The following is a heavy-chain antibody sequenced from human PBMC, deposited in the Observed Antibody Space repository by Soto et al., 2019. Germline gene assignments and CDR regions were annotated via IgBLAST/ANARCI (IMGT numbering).Heavy chain of an antibody. CDR1: GYSFTSYW. CDR2: IYPGDSDT. J-gene: IGHJ4*02. V-gene: IGHV5-51*01. Sequence: PGESLKISCKGSGYSFTSYWIGWVRQMPGKGLEWMGIIYPGDSDTRYSPSFQGQVTISADKSISTAYLQWSSLRPEDTAVYYCVKDRSLAVPEKYYFDYWGQGTLVTVSS. D-gene: IGHD6-19*01. CDR3: VKDRSLAVPEKYYFDY.